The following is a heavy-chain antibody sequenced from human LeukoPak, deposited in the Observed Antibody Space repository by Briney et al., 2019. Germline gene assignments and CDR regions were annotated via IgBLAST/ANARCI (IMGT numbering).Heavy chain of an antibody. Sequence: SETLSLTCTVSGGSISSYYWSWIRQPPGKGLEWIGYIYYSGSTNYNPSLKSRVTISVDTSKNQFSLKLSPVTAADTAVYYCARQTIFGVLFDYWGQGTLVTVSS. CDR1: GGSISSYY. V-gene: IGHV4-59*01. D-gene: IGHD3-3*01. CDR2: IYYSGST. J-gene: IGHJ4*02. CDR3: ARQTIFGVLFDY.